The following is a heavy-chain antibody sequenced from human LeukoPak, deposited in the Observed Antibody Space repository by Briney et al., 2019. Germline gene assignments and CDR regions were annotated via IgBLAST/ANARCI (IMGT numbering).Heavy chain of an antibody. CDR3: ARALYSSALIFDY. CDR2: IKEDGSQK. J-gene: IGHJ4*02. CDR1: GFTFSSYW. Sequence: PGGSLRLSCAASGFTFSSYWMTWVRQAPGKGLEWVANIKEDGSQKYCVDSVKGRFTISRDNAKNSLYLQMNSLRAEDTAVYYCARALYSSALIFDYWGQGTLVTVSS. D-gene: IGHD6-25*01. V-gene: IGHV3-7*01.